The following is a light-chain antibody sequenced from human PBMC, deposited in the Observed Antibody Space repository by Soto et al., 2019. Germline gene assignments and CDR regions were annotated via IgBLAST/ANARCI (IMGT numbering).Light chain of an antibody. J-gene: IGKJ4*01. Sequence: EIVLTQSPATLPLSPGERATLSCRASQSVGTYFAWYQQKPGQAPRLLIYDSSNRATGIPARFSGSGSGTDFTLTISSLAPEEFAVDYCQQRSDWPSTVGGGTKVEIK. CDR1: QSVGTY. CDR3: QQRSDWPST. CDR2: DSS. V-gene: IGKV3-11*01.